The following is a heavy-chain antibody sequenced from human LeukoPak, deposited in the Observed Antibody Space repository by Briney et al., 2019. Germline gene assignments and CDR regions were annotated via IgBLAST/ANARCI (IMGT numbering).Heavy chain of an antibody. V-gene: IGHV3-23*01. J-gene: IGHJ4*02. CDR1: GFTFSSYA. CDR3: AELGYCSGGSCYEYYFDY. CDR2: IRGCGVST. Sequence: GGSLRLSCAASGFTFSSYAMSWVRQAPGRGLEWVSAIRGCGVSTYYADSVKGRFTISRDNSKNTLYLQMNSLRAEDTAVYYCAELGYCSGGSCYEYYFDYWGQGTLVTVSS. D-gene: IGHD2-15*01.